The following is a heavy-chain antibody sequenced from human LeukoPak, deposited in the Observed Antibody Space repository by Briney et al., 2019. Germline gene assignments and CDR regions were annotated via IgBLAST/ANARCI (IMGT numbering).Heavy chain of an antibody. J-gene: IGHJ4*02. CDR3: AKDSLRLRLGELSSYFDY. CDR1: GFSFDDYV. CDR2: ISWNSGSI. V-gene: IGHV3-9*01. D-gene: IGHD3-16*02. Sequence: GGSLRLSCAASGFSFDDYVMHWVRQAPGKGLEWVSGISWNSGSIGYADSVKGRFTISRDNAKNSLYLQMNSLRAEDTALYYCAKDSLRLRLGELSSYFDYWGQGTLVTVSS.